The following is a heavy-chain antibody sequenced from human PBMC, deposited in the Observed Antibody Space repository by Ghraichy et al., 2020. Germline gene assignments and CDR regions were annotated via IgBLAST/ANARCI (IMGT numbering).Heavy chain of an antibody. V-gene: IGHV3-7*01. CDR2: IKQGGGEK. J-gene: IGHJ4*02. CDR3: ARDLKQSWLVFDY. CDR1: GFSFSDYW. Sequence: GGSLRLSCAASGFSFSDYWMNWVRQAPGKGLEWVANIKQGGGEKNYVDSVKGRFTISRDNAKNSLYLQMNSLRVEDTAVYYCARDLKQSWLVFDYWGQGTPVSVSS. D-gene: IGHD5-18*01.